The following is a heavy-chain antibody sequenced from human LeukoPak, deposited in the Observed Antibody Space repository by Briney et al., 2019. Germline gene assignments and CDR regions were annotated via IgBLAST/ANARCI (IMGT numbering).Heavy chain of an antibody. V-gene: IGHV4-59*01. CDR1: GGSISSYY. Sequence: SETLSLTCTVSGGSISSYYWSWIRQPPGKGLEWIGYIYYSGSTNYNPSLKSRVTISVDTSKNQFSLKLSSVTAADTAVYYCARDRGPDILTGYYRPTSLFDPWGQGTLVTVSS. D-gene: IGHD3-9*01. CDR3: ARDRGPDILTGYYRPTSLFDP. CDR2: IYYSGST. J-gene: IGHJ5*02.